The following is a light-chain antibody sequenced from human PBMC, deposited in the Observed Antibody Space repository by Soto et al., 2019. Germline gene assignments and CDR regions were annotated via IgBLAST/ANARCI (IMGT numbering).Light chain of an antibody. Sequence: EVVLTQSPGTLSLSPGERATVSCRASQTISRNYLAWYQKKPGQAPRLLIYGASTRATGIPDRFTGSGSGTDFTLSISRLEPEDFAVYYCQQYGGSTRTFGQGTKVDIK. J-gene: IGKJ1*01. CDR1: QTISRNY. CDR3: QQYGGSTRT. V-gene: IGKV3-20*01. CDR2: GAS.